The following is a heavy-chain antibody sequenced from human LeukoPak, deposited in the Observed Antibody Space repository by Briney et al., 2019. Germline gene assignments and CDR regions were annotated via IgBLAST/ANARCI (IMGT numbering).Heavy chain of an antibody. CDR2: IYYSGST. V-gene: IGHV4-39*01. D-gene: IGHD3-9*01. CDR1: GGSISSSSYY. J-gene: IGHJ4*02. Sequence: PSETLSLTCTVSGGSISSSSYYWGWIRQPPGKGLEWIGSIYYSGSTYYNPSLKSRVTISVDTSKNQFSLKLSSVTAADTAVYYCARGGDYDILTGYSSFDYWGQGTLVTVSS. CDR3: ARGGDYDILTGYSSFDY.